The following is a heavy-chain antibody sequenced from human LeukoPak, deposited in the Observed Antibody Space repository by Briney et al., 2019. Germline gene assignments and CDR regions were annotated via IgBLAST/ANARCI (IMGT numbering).Heavy chain of an antibody. D-gene: IGHD4-11*01. Sequence: PGGSLRLSCAASGFTFSSYWMHWVRQAPGKGLVWVSRVNSDGSSTGYADSVKGRFTISRDNAKNTLYLQLNSLRAEDTAVYYCAIDWDDYSDYAQDTLDYWGLGTLVTVSS. J-gene: IGHJ4*02. CDR1: GFTFSSYW. V-gene: IGHV3-74*01. CDR2: VNSDGSST. CDR3: AIDWDDYSDYAQDTLDY.